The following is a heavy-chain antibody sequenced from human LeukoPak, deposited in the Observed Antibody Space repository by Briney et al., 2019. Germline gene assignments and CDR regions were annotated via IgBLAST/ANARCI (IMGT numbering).Heavy chain of an antibody. V-gene: IGHV3-11*01. CDR2: ISDSGTTI. Sequence: GGSLRLSCAASGFTFSDYYMSWICHAPGKGLEWVSYISDSGTTIYYADSVKGRFTISRDNTKNSLYLQMNSLRAEDTAMYYCARTRGLYFFDYWGQGTLVTVSS. CDR3: ARTRGLYFFDY. J-gene: IGHJ4*02. CDR1: GFTFSDYY. D-gene: IGHD2-8*02.